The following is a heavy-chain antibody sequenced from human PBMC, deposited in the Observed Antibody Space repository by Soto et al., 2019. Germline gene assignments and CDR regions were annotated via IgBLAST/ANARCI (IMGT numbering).Heavy chain of an antibody. CDR3: AKDAGAFGVVIQYYYYYGMDV. CDR2: ISRNGGRI. D-gene: IGHD3-3*01. V-gene: IGHV3-9*01. CDR1: GFTFEDFA. Sequence: GGSLRLSCAASGFTFEDFAMNWVRQAPGKGPEWVSRISRNGGRIDYADSVKGRFTISRDNSKNTLYLQMNSLRAEDTAVYYCAKDAGAFGVVIQYYYYYGMDVWGQGNTVTVSS. J-gene: IGHJ6*02.